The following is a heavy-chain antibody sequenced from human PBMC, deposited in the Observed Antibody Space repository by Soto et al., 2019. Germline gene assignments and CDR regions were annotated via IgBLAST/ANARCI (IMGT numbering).Heavy chain of an antibody. D-gene: IGHD5-12*01. V-gene: IGHV3-20*01. CDR3: ARSGYDWGYYYYMDV. CDR1: GFTFDDYG. CDR2: INWNGGST. Sequence: GGSLRLSCAASGFTFDDYGMSWVRQAPGKGLEWVSGINWNGGSTGYADSVKGRFTISRDNAKNSLYLQMNSLRAEDTALYHCARSGYDWGYYYYMDVWGKGTTVTVSS. J-gene: IGHJ6*03.